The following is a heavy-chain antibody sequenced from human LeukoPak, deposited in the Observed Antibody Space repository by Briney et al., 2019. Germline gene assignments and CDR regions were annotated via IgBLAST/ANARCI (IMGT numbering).Heavy chain of an antibody. CDR1: GGSISSSNW. D-gene: IGHD1-14*01. J-gene: IGHJ4*02. V-gene: IGHV4-4*02. CDR3: ARDPPISSIPEITGDY. Sequence: PSETLSLTCAVSGGSISSSNWWSWVRQPPGKGPEWIGEINHSGSTNYNPSLKSRVTILVDNSKNQFSLKLSSVTAADTAVYYCARDPPISSIPEITGDYWGQGTLVTVSS. CDR2: INHSGST.